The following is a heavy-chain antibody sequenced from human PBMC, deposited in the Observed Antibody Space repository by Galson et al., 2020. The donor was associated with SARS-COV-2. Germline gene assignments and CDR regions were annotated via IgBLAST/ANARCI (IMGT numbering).Heavy chain of an antibody. CDR3: TTDNENYDILTGYYSPFDY. CDR2: IKSKTDGGTT. D-gene: IGHD3-9*01. V-gene: IGHV3-15*01. J-gene: IGHJ4*02. CDR1: GFTFSNAW. Sequence: GESLKISCAASGFTFSNAWMSWVRQAPGKGLEWVGRIKSKTDGGTTDYAAPVKGRFTISRDDSKNTLYLQMNSLKTKDTAVYYCTTDNENYDILTGYYSPFDYWGQGTLVTVSS.